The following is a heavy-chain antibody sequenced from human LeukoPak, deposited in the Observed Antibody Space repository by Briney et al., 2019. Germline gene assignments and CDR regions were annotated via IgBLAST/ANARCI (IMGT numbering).Heavy chain of an antibody. CDR1: GYTFTSYD. J-gene: IGHJ6*02. Sequence: ASVKVSCKASGYTFTSYDINWVRQATGQGLEWMGWMNPNSGNTGYAQKFQGRVTMTRNTSISTAYMELGSLRSEDTAVYYCARGREYQLLISMDVWGQGTTVTVSS. V-gene: IGHV1-8*01. CDR2: MNPNSGNT. CDR3: ARGREYQLLISMDV. D-gene: IGHD2-2*01.